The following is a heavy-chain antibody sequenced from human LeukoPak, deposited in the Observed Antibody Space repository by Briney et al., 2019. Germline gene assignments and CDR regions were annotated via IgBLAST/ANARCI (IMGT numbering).Heavy chain of an antibody. D-gene: IGHD5-18*01. CDR1: GGSFSGYY. J-gene: IGHJ4*02. Sequence: SETLSLTCAVYGGSFSGYYWSWIRQPPGKGLEWIGEINHSGSTNYNPSLKSRVTISVDTPKNQFSLKLSSVTAADTAVYYCARGDSYGYLTANYFDYWGQGTLVTVSS. V-gene: IGHV4-34*01. CDR2: INHSGST. CDR3: ARGDSYGYLTANYFDY.